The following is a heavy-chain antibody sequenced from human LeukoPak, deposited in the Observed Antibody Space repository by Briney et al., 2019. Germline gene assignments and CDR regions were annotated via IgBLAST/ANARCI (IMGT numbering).Heavy chain of an antibody. D-gene: IGHD6-6*01. CDR3: ASSIEYTSSDAFDI. CDR1: GGSISSSPYY. CDR2: IYYSGTT. Sequence: SETLSLTCTISGGSISSSPYYWGWIRQPPGEGLEWIGSIYYSGTTYYNPSLKSRVTISLDTSKNQFSLKLSSVSAADTAVYYCASSIEYTSSDAFDIWGQGTMVTVSS. J-gene: IGHJ3*02. V-gene: IGHV4-39*01.